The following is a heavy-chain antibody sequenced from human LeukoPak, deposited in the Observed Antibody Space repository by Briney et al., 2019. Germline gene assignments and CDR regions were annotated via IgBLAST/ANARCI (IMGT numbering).Heavy chain of an antibody. J-gene: IGHJ4*02. CDR1: GGTFSSYA. D-gene: IGHD3-10*01. CDR2: IIPIFGTA. V-gene: IGHV1-69*01. CDR3: ASVRLVRGVIDAFDY. Sequence: SVKVSCKASGGTFSSYAISWVRQAPGQGLEWMGGIIPIFGTANYAQKLQGRVTNTADESTSTAYMELSSLRSEDTAVYYCASVRLVRGVIDAFDYWGQGTLVTVSS.